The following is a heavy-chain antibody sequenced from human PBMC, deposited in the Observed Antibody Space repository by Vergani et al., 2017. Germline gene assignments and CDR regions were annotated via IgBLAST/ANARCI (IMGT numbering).Heavy chain of an antibody. D-gene: IGHD6-19*01. CDR1: NDSVSNTFYY. Sequence: QVQLQESGPGLVKPSETLSLTCTVSNDSVSNTFYYWGWIRQTPGKGLEWIGSIYYSGSTYYNPSLESRVTMSVDTSKNQFSLKLSSVTAADTAVYSCARHEPVAGGHSFDPWGQGTLVTVSS. J-gene: IGHJ5*02. CDR3: ARHEPVAGGHSFDP. CDR2: IYYSGST. V-gene: IGHV4-39*01.